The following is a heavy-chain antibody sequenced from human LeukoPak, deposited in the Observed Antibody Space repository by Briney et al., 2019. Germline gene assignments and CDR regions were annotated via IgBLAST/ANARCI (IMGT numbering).Heavy chain of an antibody. V-gene: IGHV4-39*07. CDR3: ARGAPPQN. J-gene: IGHJ1*01. CDR1: GGSISSSSYY. Sequence: SETLSLTCAVYGGSISSSSYYWGWIRQPPGKGLEWIGSVYYTGASYYNPSLKSRVTISIDTSKKHFSLKLTSVTAADTAVYYCARGAPPQNWGXXXLVTVSS. CDR2: VYYTGAS.